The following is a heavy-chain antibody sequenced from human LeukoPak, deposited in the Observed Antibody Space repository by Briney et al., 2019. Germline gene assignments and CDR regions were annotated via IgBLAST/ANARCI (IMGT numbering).Heavy chain of an antibody. J-gene: IGHJ4*02. CDR3: ARDQTRLRYLDWLDY. CDR1: GFTFSSYE. Sequence: GGSLRLSCAASGFTFSSYEMNWVRQAPGKGLEWVSYISSSGSTIYYADSVKGRFTISRDNAKNSLYLQMNSLRAEDTAVYYCARDQTRLRYLDWLDYWGQGTLVTVSS. D-gene: IGHD3-9*01. CDR2: ISSSGSTI. V-gene: IGHV3-48*03.